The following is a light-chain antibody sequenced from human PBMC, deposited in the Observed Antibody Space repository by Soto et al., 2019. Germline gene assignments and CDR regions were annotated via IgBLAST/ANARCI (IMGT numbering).Light chain of an antibody. CDR3: QHRSIWPVS. CDR1: QSVNNY. Sequence: EIVLTQSPATLSLSPGERATLSCRASQSVNNYLHWYQQKPGQAPRLLIFDTSKRASGIPARFSGSGSATDFTLTIRSLEPEDFAVYYCQHRSIWPVSFGQGTRLEIK. J-gene: IGKJ5*01. V-gene: IGKV3-11*01. CDR2: DTS.